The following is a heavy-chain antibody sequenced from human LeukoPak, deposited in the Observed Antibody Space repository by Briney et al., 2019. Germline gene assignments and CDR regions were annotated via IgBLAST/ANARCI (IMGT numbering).Heavy chain of an antibody. J-gene: IGHJ4*02. CDR1: GYTFTSYD. CDR2: MNPNSGNT. Sequence: ASVKVSCKASGYTFTSYDINWVRQATGQGLEWMGWMNPNSGNTGYAQKFQGRVTITRNTSISTAYMELSSLRSEDTAVYYCARGHYDFWSGYQYYFDYWGQGTLVTVSS. CDR3: ARGHYDFWSGYQYYFDY. V-gene: IGHV1-8*03. D-gene: IGHD3-3*01.